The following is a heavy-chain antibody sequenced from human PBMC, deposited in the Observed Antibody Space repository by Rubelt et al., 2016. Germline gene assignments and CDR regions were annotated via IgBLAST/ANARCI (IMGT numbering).Heavy chain of an antibody. CDR2: IRSKPYSYAT. J-gene: IGHJ4*02. D-gene: IGHD2-8*02. CDR3: TIYITGHY. Sequence: EVQLVESGGGLVQPGGSLRLSCAASGFTFSSYSMDWVRQVPGKGLEWVGRIRSKPYSYATSYGASVKGRFTISRDDSKTTAYLQMNSLKTEDTAVYFCTIYITGHYWGQGSLVTVAS. V-gene: IGHV3-73*02. CDR1: GFTFSSYS.